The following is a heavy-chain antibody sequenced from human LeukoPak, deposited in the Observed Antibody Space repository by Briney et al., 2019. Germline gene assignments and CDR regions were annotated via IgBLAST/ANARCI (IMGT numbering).Heavy chain of an antibody. CDR1: GFTFSNYW. CDR3: AQEPKFSSSYIMAY. CDR2: IKQDGSEK. J-gene: IGHJ4*02. Sequence: GGSLRLSCAASGFTFSNYWMTWVRQAPGKGLEWVANIKQDGSEKYYVDSVKGRFTISRDNAKDSLYLQMNSLRAEDTAVYYCAQEPKFSSSYIMAYWGQGTLVTVSS. D-gene: IGHD6-6*01. V-gene: IGHV3-7*03.